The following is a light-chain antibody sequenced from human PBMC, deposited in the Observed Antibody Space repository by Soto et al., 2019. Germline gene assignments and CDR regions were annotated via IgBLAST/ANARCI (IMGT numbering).Light chain of an antibody. Sequence: DIQMTQSPSAVSASVGDRVSITCRASQDISTWLAWYQQKPGKAPKLLIYAASSLQSGVPSRFSGSGSGTDFTLTISNLQPEDLATYYCQQANSFPHTFGGGTTVEIK. CDR3: QQANSFPHT. CDR2: AAS. J-gene: IGKJ4*01. V-gene: IGKV1D-12*01. CDR1: QDISTW.